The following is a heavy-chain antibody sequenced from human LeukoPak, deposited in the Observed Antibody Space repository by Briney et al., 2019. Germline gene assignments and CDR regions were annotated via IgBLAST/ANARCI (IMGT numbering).Heavy chain of an antibody. CDR1: GGSISSASYY. Sequence: PSETLSLTCTVSGGSISSASYYWSWIRQPAGKGLEWIGRIYISGSTNYNPSLKSRVTIPVDTSKNQFSLKLSSVTAADTAVYYCAREAGQGNWFDPWGQGTLVTVSS. J-gene: IGHJ5*02. CDR3: AREAGQGNWFDP. V-gene: IGHV4-61*02. CDR2: IYISGST.